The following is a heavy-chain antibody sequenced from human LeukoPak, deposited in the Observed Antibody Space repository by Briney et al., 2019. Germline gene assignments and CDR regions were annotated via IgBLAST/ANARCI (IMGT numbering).Heavy chain of an antibody. D-gene: IGHD3-16*02. CDR3: VKEVRLGELSSYYFDY. CDR1: GGSISSYH. CDR2: INQDGSEK. V-gene: IGHV3-7*01. Sequence: PSETLSLTCIVSGGSISSYHWSWIRQPPGKGLEWVANINQDGSEKYYVDSVKGRFTISRDNSKNTLYLQMSSLRAEDTAVYYCVKEVRLGELSSYYFDYWGQGTLVTVSS. J-gene: IGHJ4*02.